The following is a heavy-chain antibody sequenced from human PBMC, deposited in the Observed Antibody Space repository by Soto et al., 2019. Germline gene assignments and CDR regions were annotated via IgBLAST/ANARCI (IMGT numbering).Heavy chain of an antibody. CDR1: GFTFSSYA. Sequence: GGSLRLSCAASGFTFSSYAMNWVRQAPGKGLEWVSAISGSGGSTYYADSVKGRFTISRDNSKNTLYLQMNSLRAEDTAVYYCAKDRAAVTTTISDYWGQGTLVTVSS. CDR2: ISGSGGST. J-gene: IGHJ4*02. CDR3: AKDRAAVTTTISDY. D-gene: IGHD4-17*01. V-gene: IGHV3-23*01.